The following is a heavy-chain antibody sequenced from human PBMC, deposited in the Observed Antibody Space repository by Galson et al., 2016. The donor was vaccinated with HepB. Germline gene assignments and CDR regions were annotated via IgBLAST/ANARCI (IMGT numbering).Heavy chain of an antibody. J-gene: IGHJ4*02. V-gene: IGHV4-59*01. CDR1: SDSISGYF. D-gene: IGHD1-26*01. CDR2: SYYTGSP. Sequence: LSLTCTVSSDSISGYFWTWIRQPPGKGLEWIGSSYYTGSPNYHPSLKSRVTISVDTSKKKFSLKLTSVTAADTAVYYCARGASGDYPYWGQGILVTVSS. CDR3: ARGASGDYPY.